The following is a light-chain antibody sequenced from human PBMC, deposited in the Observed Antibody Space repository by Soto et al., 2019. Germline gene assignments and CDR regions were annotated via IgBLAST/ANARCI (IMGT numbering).Light chain of an antibody. Sequence: QSALTQPRSVSGSPGQSVTISCTGAGSDVGYYNYVSWYQQHPGKAPKLMIYDVTKRPSGVPDRFSGSKSGNTASLTISGLQADDEADYYCCSYAGSYTFVFGTGTKVTVL. CDR1: GSDVGYYNY. CDR2: DVT. J-gene: IGLJ1*01. V-gene: IGLV2-11*01. CDR3: CSYAGSYTFV.